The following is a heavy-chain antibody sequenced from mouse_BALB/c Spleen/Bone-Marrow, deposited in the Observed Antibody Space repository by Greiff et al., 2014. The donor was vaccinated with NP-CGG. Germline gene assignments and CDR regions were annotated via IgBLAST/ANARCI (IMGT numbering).Heavy chain of an antibody. J-gene: IGHJ4*01. D-gene: IGHD2-13*01. Sequence: EVKLVQSGGGFVQPGGSLKLSCAASGFTFSSYTMSWVRQTPEKRLEWVAYISTGGGSAYYSDTVKGRFTISRDNAKNTLYLQMSSLKSEDTAMYYWARHHGDYFYYALDYWGQGTSVTVSA. CDR1: GFTFSSYT. V-gene: IGHV5-12-2*01. CDR2: ISTGGGSA. CDR3: ARHHGDYFYYALDY.